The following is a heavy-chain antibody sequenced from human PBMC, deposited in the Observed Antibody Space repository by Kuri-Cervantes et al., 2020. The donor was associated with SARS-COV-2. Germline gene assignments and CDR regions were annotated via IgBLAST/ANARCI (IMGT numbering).Heavy chain of an antibody. CDR1: GYTFTNYF. CDR3: ARVGINYGDYMGHHDY. CDR2: INPRSGGT. Sequence: ATVNVSCKASGYTFTNYFLNWVRQAPGQGLEWMGWINPRSGGTKYAQKFQGRVSMTRDTSISTVYMELSSLRSDDTAMYYCARVGINYGDYMGHHDYWGQGTLVTVSS. D-gene: IGHD4-17*01. J-gene: IGHJ4*02. V-gene: IGHV1-2*02.